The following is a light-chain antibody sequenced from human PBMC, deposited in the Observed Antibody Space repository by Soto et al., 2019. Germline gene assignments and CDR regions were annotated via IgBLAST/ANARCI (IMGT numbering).Light chain of an antibody. CDR1: QSVRDN. V-gene: IGKV3-15*01. CDR3: QQSNNLPYT. CDR2: GAS. Sequence: EIVMTHSPATLSVSPGERATLSCRASQSVRDNLAWYQQKPGQAPRLLIYGASTRATGIPARFSGSGSGTEFTRTINSLQSEDFALYFCQQSNNLPYTFGQGTKLEIK. J-gene: IGKJ2*01.